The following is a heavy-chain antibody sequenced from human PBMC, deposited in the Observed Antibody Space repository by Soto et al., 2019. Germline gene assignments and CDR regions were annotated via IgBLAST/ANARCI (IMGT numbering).Heavy chain of an antibody. CDR1: GFTFSSYA. Sequence: GGSLRLSCAASGFTFSSYAMSWVRQAPGKGLEWVSAISGSGGSTYYADSVKGRFTISRDNSKNTLYLQMNSLRAEDTTVYSCAKLSSGCVFDYLGQGTLVIVSS. D-gene: IGHD6-19*01. V-gene: IGHV3-23*01. CDR3: AKLSSGCVFDY. J-gene: IGHJ4*02. CDR2: ISGSGGST.